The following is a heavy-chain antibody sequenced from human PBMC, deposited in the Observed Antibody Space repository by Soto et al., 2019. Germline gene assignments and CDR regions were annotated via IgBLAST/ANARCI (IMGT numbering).Heavy chain of an antibody. D-gene: IGHD6-13*01. CDR3: AREWLIAAGGKNYCYGMDV. J-gene: IGHJ6*02. V-gene: IGHV4-4*02. Sequence: QVQLQESGPGLVKTSGTLSLTCAVSGGSISSSNWWSWVRQPPGKGLEWIGEISHSGSTNYNTSLKSRVTISVDKSKNQLSLKLSSVTAADTAVYYCAREWLIAAGGKNYCYGMDVWGPGTTVTGSS. CDR2: ISHSGST. CDR1: GGSISSSNW.